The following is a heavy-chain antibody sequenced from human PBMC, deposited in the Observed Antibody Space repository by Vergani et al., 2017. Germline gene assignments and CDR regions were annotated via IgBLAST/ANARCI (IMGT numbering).Heavy chain of an antibody. CDR3: ASVGDSSGWYNWIDP. D-gene: IGHD6-13*01. V-gene: IGHV1-69*12. CDR2: IIPIFGTA. J-gene: IGHJ5*02. CDR1: GGTLSSYA. Sequence: QVQLVQSGAEVKKPGSSVKVSCKASGGTLSSYAISWVRQAPGQGLEWMGGIIPIFGTANYAQKFQGRVTITADEYTSTAYMELRSLRSDDTAVYYWASVGDSSGWYNWIDPWGQGTLVTVSS.